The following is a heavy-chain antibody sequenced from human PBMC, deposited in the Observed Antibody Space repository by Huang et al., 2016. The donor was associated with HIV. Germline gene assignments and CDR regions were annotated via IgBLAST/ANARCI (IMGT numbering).Heavy chain of an antibody. CDR3: TREYTVAGAFDI. CDR1: GFSFSNYA. V-gene: IGHV3-30-3*01. D-gene: IGHD5-12*01. Sequence: QGQLVESGGGVVRPGRSLRLSCAASGFSFSNYAMHWVRQDPGKRRGWLTFISKDGTTTYYANAVKGRFTISRDNFKNTLYLQMNRLRGDDTAVYYCTREYTVAGAFDIWGQGTMVTVSS. J-gene: IGHJ3*02. CDR2: ISKDGTTT.